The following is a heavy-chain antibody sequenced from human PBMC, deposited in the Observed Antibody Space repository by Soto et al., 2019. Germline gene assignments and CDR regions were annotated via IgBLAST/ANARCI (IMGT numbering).Heavy chain of an antibody. Sequence: SETLSLTCAVYGGSFSGYYWSWIRQPPGKGLEWIGEINHSGSTNYNPSLKSRVTISIDTSKNQFSLKLSSVTAADTAVYYCARGSPYDILTGREGYFDYWGQGTLVTVSS. D-gene: IGHD3-9*01. V-gene: IGHV4-34*01. CDR1: GGSFSGYY. CDR3: ARGSPYDILTGREGYFDY. J-gene: IGHJ4*02. CDR2: INHSGST.